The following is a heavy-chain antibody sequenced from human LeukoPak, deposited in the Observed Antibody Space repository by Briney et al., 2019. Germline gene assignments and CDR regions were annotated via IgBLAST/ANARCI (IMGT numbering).Heavy chain of an antibody. Sequence: GGSLRLSCAVSGFTFSNYGMHWVRQAPGKGLEWVALTSYDGSTKYYADSVKGRFTISRDNSKNTLYLQMSSLRAEDTAVYYCAQGQYCSSTTCPIFYYYAMDVWGQGTTVTVSS. CDR3: AQGQYCSSTTCPIFYYYAMDV. D-gene: IGHD2-2*01. CDR1: GFTFSNYG. CDR2: TSYDGSTK. V-gene: IGHV3-30*18. J-gene: IGHJ6*02.